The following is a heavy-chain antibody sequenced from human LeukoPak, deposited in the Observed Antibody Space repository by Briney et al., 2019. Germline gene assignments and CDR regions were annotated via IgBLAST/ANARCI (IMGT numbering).Heavy chain of an antibody. CDR2: IYYSGST. D-gene: IGHD3-10*01. CDR3: ARDGGEKAEYFDY. Sequence: SETLSLTCTVSGGSISSYYWSWIRQPPGKGLEWIGYIYYSGSTNYNPSLKSRVTISVDTSKNQFSLKLSSVTAADTAVYYCARDGGEKAEYFDYWGQGTLVTVSS. J-gene: IGHJ4*02. CDR1: GGSISSYY. V-gene: IGHV4-59*01.